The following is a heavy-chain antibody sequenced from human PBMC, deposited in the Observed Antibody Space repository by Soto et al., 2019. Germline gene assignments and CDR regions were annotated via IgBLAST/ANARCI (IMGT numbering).Heavy chain of an antibody. CDR2: IYYSGST. D-gene: IGHD2-15*01. Sequence: SETLSLTCTVSGGSISSGDYYWSWIRQPPGKGLEWIGYIYYSGSTYYNPSLKSRVTISVDTSKNQFSLKLSSVTAADTAVYYCARGWWDYEIAYGMDVWGQGTTVTVSS. J-gene: IGHJ6*02. CDR3: ARGWWDYEIAYGMDV. V-gene: IGHV4-30-4*01. CDR1: GGSISSGDYY.